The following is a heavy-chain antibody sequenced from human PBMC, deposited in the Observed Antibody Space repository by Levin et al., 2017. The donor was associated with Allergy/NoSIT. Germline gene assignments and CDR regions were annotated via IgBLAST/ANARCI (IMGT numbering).Heavy chain of an antibody. CDR1: GYTFTSYG. V-gene: IGHV1-18*01. J-gene: IGHJ4*02. CDR3: ARGTERDYVWGSYRPLDY. D-gene: IGHD3-16*02. Sequence: GESLKISCKASGYTFTSYGISWVRQAPGQGLEWMGWISAYNGNTNYAQKLQGRVTMTTDTSTTTAYMELRSLRSDDTAVYYCARGTERDYVWGSYRPLDYWGQGTLVTVSS. CDR2: ISAYNGNT.